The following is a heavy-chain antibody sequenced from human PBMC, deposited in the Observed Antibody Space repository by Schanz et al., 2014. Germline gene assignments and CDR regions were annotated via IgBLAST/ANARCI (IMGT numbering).Heavy chain of an antibody. D-gene: IGHD2-21*01. J-gene: IGHJ3*02. Sequence: QIQLVQSGPEVKKPGATVKVSCKASGYIFINSGISWVRQAPGQGLEWMGWINTANGNAKYSANFQARVTITRDTSATTAYMELTNLRSEDTAVYYCARDLPYCDGGKCYSDGFDIWGQGTLVTGSS. V-gene: IGHV1-18*01. CDR3: ARDLPYCDGGKCYSDGFDI. CDR2: INTANGNA. CDR1: GYIFINSG.